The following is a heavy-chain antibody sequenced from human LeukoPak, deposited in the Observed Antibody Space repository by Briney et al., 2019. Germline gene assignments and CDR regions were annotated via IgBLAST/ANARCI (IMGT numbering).Heavy chain of an antibody. V-gene: IGHV1-8*01. J-gene: IGHJ4*02. CDR3: ARRPSKYYDIFTGYYRSEFDY. D-gene: IGHD3-9*01. CDR2: MNPNSGST. CDR1: GYTFTSYD. Sequence: SVKVSCKASGYTFTSYDINWVRQATGQGLEGMGWMNPNSGSTGDAQKFQGRVTMTRNTSISTAYMELSSLRSEDTAVYYCARRPSKYYDIFTGYYRSEFDYWGQGTLVTVSS.